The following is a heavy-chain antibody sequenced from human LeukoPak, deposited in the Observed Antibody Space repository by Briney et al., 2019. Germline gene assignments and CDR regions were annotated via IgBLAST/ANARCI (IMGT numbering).Heavy chain of an antibody. CDR1: GYTFTGYY. CDR2: INPNSGGT. J-gene: IGHJ4*02. CDR3: ARDAPYYDFWSGYYSRNCFDY. D-gene: IGHD3-3*01. V-gene: IGHV1-2*02. Sequence: AASVKVSCKASGYTFTGYYMHWVRQAPGQGLEWMGWINPNSGGTNYAQKFQGRVTMTRDTSISTAYMELSRLRSDDTAVYYCARDAPYYDFWSGYYSRNCFDYWGQGTLVTVSS.